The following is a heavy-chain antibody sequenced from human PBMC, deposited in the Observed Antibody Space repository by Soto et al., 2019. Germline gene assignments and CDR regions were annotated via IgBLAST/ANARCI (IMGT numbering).Heavy chain of an antibody. V-gene: IGHV1-69*01. CDR2: IIPVFGTV. D-gene: IGHD6-13*01. J-gene: IGHJ5*02. CDR3: ARDNPYTNSFGNWFDP. Sequence: QVRLEQSGAEMKKPGASLKISCKPSGYTFTAYYIHWLRLAPGQGLEWLGGIIPVFGTVNYAQKFQGRVTITADESTSTAYMELNRLRSEDTAVYYCARDNPYTNSFGNWFDPWGQGTLVIVS. CDR1: GYTFTAYY.